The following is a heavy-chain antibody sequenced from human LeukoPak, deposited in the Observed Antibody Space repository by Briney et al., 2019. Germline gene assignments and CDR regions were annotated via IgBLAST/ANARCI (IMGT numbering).Heavy chain of an antibody. CDR1: GGSISSYY. CDR2: IYTSGST. Sequence: PSETLSLTCTVSGGSISSYYWSWIRQPAGKGLEWIGRIYTSGSTNYNPSLKSRVTMSVDTSKNQFSLKLSSVTAADKAVYYSASENDILTGFDYWGQGTLVTVSS. CDR3: ASENDILTGFDY. V-gene: IGHV4-4*07. D-gene: IGHD3-9*01. J-gene: IGHJ4*02.